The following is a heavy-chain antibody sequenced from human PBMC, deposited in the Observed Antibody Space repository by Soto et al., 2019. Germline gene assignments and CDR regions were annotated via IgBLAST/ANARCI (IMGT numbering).Heavy chain of an antibody. J-gene: IGHJ1*01. CDR1: GFTVSSNY. CDR2: IYSGGST. CDR3: ARDRVESSYPEYFHH. Sequence: EVQLVESGGGLIQPGGSLRLSCAASGFTVSSNYMSWVRQAPGKGLEWVSVIYSGGSTYYADSVKGRFTISRDNSKNTLYLQMNSLRAEDTAVYYCARDRVESSYPEYFHHWGQGTLVTVSS. V-gene: IGHV3-53*01. D-gene: IGHD2-2*01.